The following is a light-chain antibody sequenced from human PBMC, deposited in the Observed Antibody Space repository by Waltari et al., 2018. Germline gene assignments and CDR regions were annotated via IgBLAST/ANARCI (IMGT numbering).Light chain of an antibody. J-gene: IGLJ2*01. CDR1: DIGRKT. Sequence: SYVVTQPPSVSLAPGKTATITCGGDDIGRKTVCWYQQRPGQAPVLVVYDNSDRSSAGPERFSGANSGDTATLTISRVEVGDEACFYCQVWDSTTVHAIFGGGTKLTVL. CDR2: DNS. V-gene: IGLV3-21*03. CDR3: QVWDSTTVHAI.